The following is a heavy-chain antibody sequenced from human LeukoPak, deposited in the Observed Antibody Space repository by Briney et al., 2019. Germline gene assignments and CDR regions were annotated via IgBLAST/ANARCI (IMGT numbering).Heavy chain of an antibody. CDR2: INTNTGNP. J-gene: IGHJ4*02. V-gene: IGHV7-4-1*02. D-gene: IGHD3-22*01. CDR3: AFNYYDSSGYYTYFDY. Sequence: ASVKVSCKASGYTFTSYVMNWVRQSPGQGLEWMGWINTNTGNPTYAQGFTGRFVFSLDTSVSTAYLQISSLKAEDTAVYYCAFNYYDSSGYYTYFDYWGQGTLVTVSS. CDR1: GYTFTSYV.